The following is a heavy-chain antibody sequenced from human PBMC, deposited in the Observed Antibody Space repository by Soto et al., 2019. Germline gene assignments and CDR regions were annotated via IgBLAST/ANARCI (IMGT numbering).Heavy chain of an antibody. J-gene: IGHJ6*02. CDR1: GYTFTSYG. CDR2: ISAYNGNT. V-gene: IGHV1-18*01. D-gene: IGHD3-3*01. Sequence: GASVKVSCKASGYTFTSYGISWVRQAPGQGLEWMGWISAYNGNTNYAQKLQGRVTMTTDTSTSTAYMELRSLRSDDTAVYYCARDTPYYDFWSGYSPTYYYYGMDVWGQGTTVTVS. CDR3: ARDTPYYDFWSGYSPTYYYYGMDV.